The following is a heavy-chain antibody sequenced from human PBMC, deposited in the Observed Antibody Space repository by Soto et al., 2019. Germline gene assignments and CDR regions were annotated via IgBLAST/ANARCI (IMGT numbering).Heavy chain of an antibody. CDR1: GGSISSGDYY. CDR3: ARRYGGNFDF. D-gene: IGHD1-26*01. J-gene: IGHJ4*02. CDR2: IYYSGTT. Sequence: TSDTLSLTCTVSGGSISSGDYYWSWIRQHPGKGLEGIGYIYYSGTTYYNPSLKSRVTISVDTSKNQFSLKLSSVPAADTAVYYCARRYGGNFDFGGQGTLVTVSS. V-gene: IGHV4-30-4*02.